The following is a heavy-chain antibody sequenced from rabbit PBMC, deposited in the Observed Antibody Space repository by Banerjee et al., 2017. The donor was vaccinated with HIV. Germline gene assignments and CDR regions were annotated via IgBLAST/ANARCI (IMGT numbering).Heavy chain of an antibody. CDR3: ARGSAYAGAGYAL. D-gene: IGHD4-2*01. J-gene: IGHJ4*01. CDR2: IYVGSGGSD. Sequence: QSLEESGGDLVKPGASLTLTCTASGFSFSSNYYMCWVRQAPGKGLEWIACIYVGSGGSDYYADWAKGRFTISKTSSTMVTLQMTSLTAADTATYFCARGSAYAGAGYALWGPGTLVTVS. V-gene: IGHV1S40*01. CDR1: GFSFSSNYY.